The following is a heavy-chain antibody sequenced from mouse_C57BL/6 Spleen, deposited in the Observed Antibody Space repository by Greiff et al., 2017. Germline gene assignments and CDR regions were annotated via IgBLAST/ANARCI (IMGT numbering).Heavy chain of an antibody. CDR1: GYTFTSYW. D-gene: IGHD2-4*01. CDR2: IYPSDSET. Sequence: QVQLQQSGAELVKPGASVKLSCKASGYTFTSYWMDWVKQRPGQGLEWIGNIYPSDSETHYNQKFKDKATLTVDKSSSTAYMQLSSLTSEDPAVYYCARSSTMITTWLDYWGQGTSLTVSS. J-gene: IGHJ2*02. CDR3: ARSSTMITTWLDY. V-gene: IGHV1-61*01.